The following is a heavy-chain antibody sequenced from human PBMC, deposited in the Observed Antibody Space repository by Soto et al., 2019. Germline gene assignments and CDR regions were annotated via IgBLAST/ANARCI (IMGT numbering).Heavy chain of an antibody. CDR1: GFAFTSSA. V-gene: IGHV1-58*02. Sequence: SVKVSCKASGFAFTSSAMQWVRQARGQRLEWIGWIVVGSGNTNYAQKFQERVTITRDMSTSTAYMELSSLRSEDTAVYYCAADSGALGELNVYWGQGTLVTV. CDR2: IVVGSGNT. D-gene: IGHD3-10*01. CDR3: AADSGALGELNVY. J-gene: IGHJ4*02.